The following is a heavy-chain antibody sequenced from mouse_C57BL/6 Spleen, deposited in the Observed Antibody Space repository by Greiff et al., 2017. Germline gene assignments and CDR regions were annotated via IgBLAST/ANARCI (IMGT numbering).Heavy chain of an antibody. CDR1: GYTFTSYW. J-gene: IGHJ4*01. V-gene: IGHV1-72*01. D-gene: IGHD1-1*01. CDR2: IDPNSGGT. CDR3: ARSIYYYGSSYEDAMDY. Sequence: VQLQQSGASVKLSCTASGYTFTSYWMHWVKQRPGRGLEWIGRIDPNSGGTKYNEKFKSKATLTVDKPSSTAYMQLSSLTSEDSAVYYCARSIYYYGSSYEDAMDYWGQGTSVTVSS.